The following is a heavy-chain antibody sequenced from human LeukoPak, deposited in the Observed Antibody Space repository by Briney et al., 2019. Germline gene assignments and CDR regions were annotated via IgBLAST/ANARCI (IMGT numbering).Heavy chain of an antibody. Sequence: SETLSLTCTVSGGSISSYYWSWIRQPPGKGLEWIGYIYYSGSTNYNPSLKSRVTISVGTSKNQFSLKLSSVTAADTAVYYCATRFLSCSGGSCYYNAFDIWGQGTMVTVSS. J-gene: IGHJ3*02. V-gene: IGHV4-59*08. D-gene: IGHD2-15*01. CDR3: ATRFLSCSGGSCYYNAFDI. CDR1: GGSISSYY. CDR2: IYYSGST.